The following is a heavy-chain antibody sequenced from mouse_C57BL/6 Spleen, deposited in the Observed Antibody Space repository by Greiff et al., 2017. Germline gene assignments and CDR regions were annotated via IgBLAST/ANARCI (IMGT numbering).Heavy chain of an antibody. CDR1: GYSITSGYY. J-gene: IGHJ1*03. V-gene: IGHV3-6*01. Sequence: EVQLVESGPGLVKPSQSLSLTCSVTGYSITSGYYWNWIRQFPGNKLEWMGYISYDGSNNYNPSLKNRISITRDTSKNQFFLKLNSVTTEDTATYYCARRGSYWYFDVWGTGTTVTVSS. CDR2: ISYDGSN. CDR3: ARRGSYWYFDV.